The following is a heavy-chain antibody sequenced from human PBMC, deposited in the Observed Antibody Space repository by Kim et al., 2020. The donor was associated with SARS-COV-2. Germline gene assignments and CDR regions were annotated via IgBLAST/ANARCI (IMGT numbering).Heavy chain of an antibody. Sequence: SETLSLTCAVSGGSVSSGCYYWSWIRQPPGKGLEWNGKIYYSGSTNYNPTIKRRVTISVDTTQNQLSLKLSSVTAAATDACYGARFPTYGDRLFCVWGLG. CDR3: ARFPTYGDRLFCV. CDR1: GGSVSSGCYY. CDR2: IYYSGST. D-gene: IGHD4-17*01. J-gene: IGHJ1*01. V-gene: IGHV4-61*01.